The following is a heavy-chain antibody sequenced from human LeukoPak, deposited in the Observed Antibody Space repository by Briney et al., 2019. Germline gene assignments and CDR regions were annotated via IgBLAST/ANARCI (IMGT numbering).Heavy chain of an antibody. CDR2: INHSGST. CDR1: GGSFSGYY. CDR3: ARHVSSSTDFDY. J-gene: IGHJ4*02. V-gene: IGHV4-34*01. D-gene: IGHD6-13*01. Sequence: SETLSLTCAVYGGSFSGYYWSWIRQPPGKGLEWIGKINHSGSTNYNPSLKSRVTISVDTSKNQFSLKLSSVTAADTAVYYCARHVSSSTDFDYWGQGTLVTVSS.